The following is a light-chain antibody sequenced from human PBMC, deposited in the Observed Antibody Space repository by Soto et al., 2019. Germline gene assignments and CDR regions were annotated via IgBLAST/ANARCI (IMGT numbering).Light chain of an antibody. CDR1: QDINRW. J-gene: IGKJ4*01. V-gene: IGKV1-12*01. CDR2: PAS. Sequence: DIQMTQSPSSVSASVGDRVTITCRASQDINRWLAWYQQKPGKAPKLLIYPASSLQSGVPSRISGSGSGTDFTLTISSLQPEDLATYYCQQANRFPLTFGGGTKIESK. CDR3: QQANRFPLT.